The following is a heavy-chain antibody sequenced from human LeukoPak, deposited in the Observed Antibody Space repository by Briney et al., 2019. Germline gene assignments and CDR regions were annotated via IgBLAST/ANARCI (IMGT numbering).Heavy chain of an antibody. CDR2: IYTSGST. J-gene: IGHJ4*02. CDR1: GGSISSYY. V-gene: IGHV4-4*07. D-gene: IGHD2-15*01. CDR3: ATYHLYCSGGSCRDY. Sequence: SETLSLTCTVSGGSISSYYWSWIRQPAGKGLEWIGRIYTSGSTNYNPSLKSRVTMSVDTSKNQFSLKLSSVTAADTAVYYCATYHLYCSGGSCRDYWGQGTLVTVSS.